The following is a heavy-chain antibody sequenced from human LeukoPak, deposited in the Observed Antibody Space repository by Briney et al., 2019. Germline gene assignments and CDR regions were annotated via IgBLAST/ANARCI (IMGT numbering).Heavy chain of an antibody. CDR3: ARVVPAFDYYYYYYMDV. J-gene: IGHJ6*03. CDR1: GGSISSYY. CDR2: IYTSGST. D-gene: IGHD2-2*01. Sequence: PSETLSPTCTVSGGSISSYYWSWIRQPAGKGLEWIGRIYTSGSTYYNPSLKSRVTISVDTSKNQFSLKLSSVTAADTAVYYCARVVPAFDYYYYYYMDVWGKGATVTVSS. V-gene: IGHV4-4*07.